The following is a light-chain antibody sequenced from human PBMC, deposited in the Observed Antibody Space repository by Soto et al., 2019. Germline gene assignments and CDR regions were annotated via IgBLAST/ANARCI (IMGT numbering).Light chain of an antibody. CDR1: QSISTW. CDR2: EAS. J-gene: IGKJ4*01. Sequence: DIQMTQSPSTLSASVGDRVTITCRASQSISTWLAWYQQKSGKAPKLLIYEASSLGSGVPSRFSGSGSGTEFTLTISSLQPDDFATYYCQQHADYPITFGGGTKV. V-gene: IGKV1-5*03. CDR3: QQHADYPIT.